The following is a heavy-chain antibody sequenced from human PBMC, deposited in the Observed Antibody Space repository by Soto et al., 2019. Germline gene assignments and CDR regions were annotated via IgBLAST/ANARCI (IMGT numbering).Heavy chain of an antibody. CDR3: ARAVAEIYGDTGYYHIHDFDF. J-gene: IGHJ4*02. V-gene: IGHV4-30-4*01. D-gene: IGHD3-9*01. Sequence: QVQLQESGPGLVKPSQTLSLTCSVSGGSMRSGDYYWSWVRQSPGKGLEWIGFIYYGGSTYYSPSLQGRADISSDTTKNQFSLNLTSVTAADTAVYYCARAVAEIYGDTGYYHIHDFDFWGQGSLVTVSS. CDR2: IYYGGST. CDR1: GGSMRSGDYY.